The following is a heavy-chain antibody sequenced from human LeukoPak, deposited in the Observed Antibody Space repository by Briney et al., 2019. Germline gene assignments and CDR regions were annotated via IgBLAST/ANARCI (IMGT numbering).Heavy chain of an antibody. CDR2: MYYSGNT. CDR1: GGSISSYY. D-gene: IGHD1-26*01. J-gene: IGHJ3*02. CDR3: ARHTLVGARNAFGI. V-gene: IGHV4-59*08. Sequence: SETLSLTCNVSGGSISSYYWSWIRQPPGKGLEWIGYMYYSGNTNYNPSLKSRVTTSVDTSKNQFSLKLSSVTAADTAVYCCARHTLVGARNAFGIWGQGTIVTVSS.